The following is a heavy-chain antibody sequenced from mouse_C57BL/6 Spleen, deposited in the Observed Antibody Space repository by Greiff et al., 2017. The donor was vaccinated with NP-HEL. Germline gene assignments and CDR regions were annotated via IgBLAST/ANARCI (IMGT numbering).Heavy chain of an antibody. J-gene: IGHJ1*03. V-gene: IGHV1-80*01. CDR2: IYPGDGDT. CDR1: GYAFSSYW. CDR3: ARRYGSRYFDV. Sequence: VKLMESGAELVKPGASVKISCKASGYAFSSYWMNWVKQRPGKGLEWIGQIYPGDGDTNYNGKFKGKATLTADKSSSTAYMQLSSLTSEDSAVYFCARRYGSRYFDVWGTGTTVTVSS. D-gene: IGHD1-1*01.